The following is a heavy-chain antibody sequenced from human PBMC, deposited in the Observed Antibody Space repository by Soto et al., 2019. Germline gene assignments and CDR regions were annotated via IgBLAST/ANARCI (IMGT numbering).Heavy chain of an antibody. D-gene: IGHD5-18*01. J-gene: IGHJ5*02. CDR3: ARDQGGYNNWFDP. CDR2: IYYSGST. CDR1: GGSISSSSYY. V-gene: IGHV4-39*07. Sequence: SETLSLTCTVSGGSISSSSYYWGWIRQPPGKGLEWIGSIYYSGSTYYNPSLKSRVTISVDTSKNQFSLKLSSVTAADTAVYYCARDQGGYNNWFDPWGQGTLVTVSS.